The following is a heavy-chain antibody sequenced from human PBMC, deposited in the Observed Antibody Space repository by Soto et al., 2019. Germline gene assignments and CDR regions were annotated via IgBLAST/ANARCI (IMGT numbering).Heavy chain of an antibody. CDR1: GFTFRSSP. J-gene: IGHJ4*02. V-gene: IGHV3-23*01. Sequence: EVQLWESGGGLVQPGGSLRLSCAVSGFTFRSSPMSWVRRAPGKGLEWVSGINGGDDSEHYVDSVRGRFTIIRHNSKTFLLPQINSRRVEDTAIYYCTKDSHSGIISPTHDHWGKGTQVTVSS. CDR3: TKDSHSGIISPTHDH. CDR2: INGGDDSE.